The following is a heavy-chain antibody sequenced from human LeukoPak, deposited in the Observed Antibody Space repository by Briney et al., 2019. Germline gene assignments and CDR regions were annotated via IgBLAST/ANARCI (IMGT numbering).Heavy chain of an antibody. D-gene: IGHD6-13*01. CDR3: ARVSGPAAAGTYDAFDI. V-gene: IGHV3-30-3*01. J-gene: IGHJ3*02. CDR2: ISYDGSNK. Sequence: GRSLRLSCAASGFTFSSYAMHWVRQAPGKGLEWVAVISYDGSNKYYADSVKGRFTISRDNSKNTPYLQMNSLRAEDTAVYYCARVSGPAAAGTYDAFDIWGQGTMVTVSS. CDR1: GFTFSSYA.